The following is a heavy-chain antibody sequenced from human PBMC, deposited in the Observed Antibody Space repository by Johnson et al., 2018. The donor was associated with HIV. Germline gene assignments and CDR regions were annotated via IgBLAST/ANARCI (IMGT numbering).Heavy chain of an antibody. Sequence: VQLVESGGGLVKPGGFLRLSCAASGITFSDAWMTWVRQAPGKGLEWVGRVKSTTYGGTIDYADSVKGRFTISRDNARDTLYLQMTSLRAEDTAMYYCARDLGYYYDSSGHDAFDIWGQGTMVTVSS. CDR3: ARDLGYYYDSSGHDAFDI. D-gene: IGHD3-22*01. CDR1: GITFSDAW. CDR2: VKSTTYGGTI. J-gene: IGHJ3*02. V-gene: IGHV3-15*01.